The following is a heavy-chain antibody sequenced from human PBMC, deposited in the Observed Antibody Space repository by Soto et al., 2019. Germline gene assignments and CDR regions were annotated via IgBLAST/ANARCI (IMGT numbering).Heavy chain of an antibody. CDR3: AKDPDPGEDILTGYYNYYYYGMDV. J-gene: IGHJ6*02. Sequence: GGSPRLSCAASGFTFSSYAMSWLRPAPGKGLEWVSAISGSGGSTYYADSVKGRFTISRDNSKNTLYLQMNSLRAEDTAVFFFAKDPDPGEDILTGYYNYYYYGMDVWGQG. CDR2: ISGSGGST. V-gene: IGHV3-23*01. D-gene: IGHD3-9*01. CDR1: GFTFSSYA.